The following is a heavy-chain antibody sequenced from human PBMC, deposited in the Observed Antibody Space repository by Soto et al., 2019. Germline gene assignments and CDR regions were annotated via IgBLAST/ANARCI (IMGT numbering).Heavy chain of an antibody. D-gene: IGHD3-3*01. J-gene: IGHJ6*03. CDR2: TGGTGGTR. V-gene: IGHV3-23*01. Sequence: PGGSLRLSCAAFGFTFNNYAMTWVRQAPGKGLEWVSSTGGTGGTRYYAGSVQGRFTISRDNSRDTLYLQMNGLRAEDTALYHCARTPPEPLKCITIFGVVITHYYYYYYMDVWGKGTTVTVSS. CDR1: GFTFNNYA. CDR3: ARTPPEPLKCITIFGVVITHYYYYYYMDV.